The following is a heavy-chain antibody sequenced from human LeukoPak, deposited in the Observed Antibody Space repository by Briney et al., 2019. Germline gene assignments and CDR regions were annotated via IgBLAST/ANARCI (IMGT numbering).Heavy chain of an antibody. V-gene: IGHV1-2*02. Sequence: ASVKVSCKASGYTFTGYYMHWVRQAPGQGLEWMGWINPNSGNTNYAQKFQGRVTMTRDTSISSAYMELSRLRSDDTAVYYCAGYSSSTLFDYWGQGTLVTVSS. J-gene: IGHJ4*02. CDR1: GYTFTGYY. CDR2: INPNSGNT. D-gene: IGHD6-13*01. CDR3: AGYSSSTLFDY.